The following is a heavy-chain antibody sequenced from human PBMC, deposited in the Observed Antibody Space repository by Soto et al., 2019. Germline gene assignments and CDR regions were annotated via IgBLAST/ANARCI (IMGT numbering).Heavy chain of an antibody. Sequence: VQLVQSGAEVKEPGSSVRVSCKASGGTFANFIMNWVRQTPGQGLEWMGGIVPMFGTPTYAEKFKGRLAISATGSTSTAYMELTSLRSEDTAVYYCARNGTYGSSLSQYSGMDVWGQGTTVTVS. CDR2: IVPMFGTP. J-gene: IGHJ6*02. D-gene: IGHD6-6*01. V-gene: IGHV1-69*01. CDR3: ARNGTYGSSLSQYSGMDV. CDR1: GGTFANFI.